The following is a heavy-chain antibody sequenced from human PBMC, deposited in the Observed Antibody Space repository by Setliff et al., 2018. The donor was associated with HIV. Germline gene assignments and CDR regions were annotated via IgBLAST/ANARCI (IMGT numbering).Heavy chain of an antibody. CDR1: GGSLNDYY. CDR2: IYNSGGT. V-gene: IGHV4-34*01. D-gene: IGHD6-13*01. CDR3: AAAEGQGPWYFFDN. Sequence: SETLSLTCAVYGGSLNDYYWSWIRQHPGKGLEWIGYIYNSGGTYYKPSLERRLTISVDTSKNQFSLSLSSVTATDTALYFCAAAEGQGPWYFFDNWGQGTQVTVSS. J-gene: IGHJ4*02.